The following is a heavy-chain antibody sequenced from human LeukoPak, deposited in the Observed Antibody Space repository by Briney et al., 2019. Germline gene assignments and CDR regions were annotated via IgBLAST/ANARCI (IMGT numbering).Heavy chain of an antibody. V-gene: IGHV4-59*12. J-gene: IGHJ6*02. CDR3: ARAGPEYSSSGGEGYYYYYGMDV. Sequence: PSETLSLTCTVSGGSISSYYWSWIRQPPGKGLEWIGYIYYSGSTNYNPSLKSRVTISVDTSKNQFSLQLNSVTSEDTAVYYCARAGPEYSSSGGEGYYYYYGMDVWGQGTTVTVSS. CDR1: GGSISSYY. D-gene: IGHD6-6*01. CDR2: IYYSGST.